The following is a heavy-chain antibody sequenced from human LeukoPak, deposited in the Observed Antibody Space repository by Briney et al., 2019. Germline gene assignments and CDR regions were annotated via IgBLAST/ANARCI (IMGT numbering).Heavy chain of an antibody. Sequence: GRSLRLSCAASGFTFSSYAMHWVRQAPGKGLEWVAVISYDGSNKYYADSVKGRFTISRDNSKNTLYLQMNSLRAEDTAVYYCARDQFTIGTFDYWGQGTLVTVSS. V-gene: IGHV3-30-3*01. D-gene: IGHD3-10*01. CDR2: ISYDGSNK. J-gene: IGHJ4*02. CDR1: GFTFSSYA. CDR3: ARDQFTIGTFDY.